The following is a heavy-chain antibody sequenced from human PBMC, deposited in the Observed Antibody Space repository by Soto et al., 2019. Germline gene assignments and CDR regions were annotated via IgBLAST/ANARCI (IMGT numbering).Heavy chain of an antibody. CDR2: IYYSGST. V-gene: IGHV4-30-4*01. CDR1: GGSISSGDYY. J-gene: IGHJ4*02. CDR3: ARAEGGYEGKEIDY. D-gene: IGHD5-12*01. Sequence: SETLSLTCTVSGGSISSGDYYWSWIRQPPGKGLEWIGYIYYSGSTYYNPSLKSRVTISVDTSKNQFSLKLSSVTAADTAVYYCARAEGGYEGKEIDYWGQGTLVTVSS.